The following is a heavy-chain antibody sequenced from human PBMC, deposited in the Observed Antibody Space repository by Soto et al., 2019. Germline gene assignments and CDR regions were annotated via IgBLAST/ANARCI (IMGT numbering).Heavy chain of an antibody. CDR1: GGTFSSYT. Sequence: QVQLVQSGAEVKKPGSSVKVSCKASGGTFSSYTISWVRQAPGQGLDWMGRIIPILGIANYAQKFQGRVTITADKSTSTAYMELSSLRSEDTAVYYCARPTDCSGGSCYSNQAFDIWGQGTMVTVSS. CDR3: ARPTDCSGGSCYSNQAFDI. V-gene: IGHV1-69*02. CDR2: IIPILGIA. D-gene: IGHD2-15*01. J-gene: IGHJ3*02.